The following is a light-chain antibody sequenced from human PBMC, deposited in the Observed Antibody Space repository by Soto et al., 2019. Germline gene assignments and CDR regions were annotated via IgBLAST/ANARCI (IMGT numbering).Light chain of an antibody. V-gene: IGKV3-20*01. CDR1: QSVSSSY. Sequence: EIVLTQSPGTLSLSPGERATLSCRASQSVSSSYLAWYQQKPGQAPRVLIHGASSRATGIPDRFSGSGSGTVFSLIISRREPDDFAVYFCRQYDNPPPSTFGQGTKVEIK. CDR3: RQYDNPPPST. CDR2: GAS. J-gene: IGKJ2*02.